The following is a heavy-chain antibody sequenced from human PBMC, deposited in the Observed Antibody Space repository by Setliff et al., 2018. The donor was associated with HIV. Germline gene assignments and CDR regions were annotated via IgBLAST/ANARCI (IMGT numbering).Heavy chain of an antibody. J-gene: IGHJ5*02. CDR3: ARGVVVAAHNWFDP. D-gene: IGHD2-15*01. CDR2: IKEDGSEK. Sequence: GGSLRLSCVGSGFTFSQHWMSWVRQAPGKGLEWVANIKEDGSEKYYVGSVKGRFTISRDNARKSLYLQLNSLRAEDTAVYYCARGVVVAAHNWFDPWGQGTLVTVSS. V-gene: IGHV3-7*03. CDR1: GFTFSQHW.